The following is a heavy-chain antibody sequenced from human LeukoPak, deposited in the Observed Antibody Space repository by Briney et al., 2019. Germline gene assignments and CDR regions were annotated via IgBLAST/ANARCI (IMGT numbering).Heavy chain of an antibody. D-gene: IGHD6-19*01. Sequence: PSETLSHTCTGSGYSISSGYYWGWIRQPPGKGLEWIGSIYHSGSTYYNPSHKSRVTISVDTSKNQFSLKLSSVTAADTAVYYCATELAVAGTVWEWGQGTLVNVSS. CDR2: IYHSGST. J-gene: IGHJ4*02. V-gene: IGHV4-38-2*02. CDR1: GYSISSGYY. CDR3: ATELAVAGTVWE.